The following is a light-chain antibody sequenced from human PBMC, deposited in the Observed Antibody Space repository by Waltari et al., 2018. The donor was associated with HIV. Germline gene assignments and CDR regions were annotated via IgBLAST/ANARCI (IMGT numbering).Light chain of an antibody. J-gene: IGKJ1*01. Sequence: EIVMTQSPATLSVSLGERATLSCRASHSIQINLAWYQQQPGTAPRLLIYDESTRATGIPARLRGSGSGTEFTRTISSLQSEDFAGYYCQQYNNWPPLTFGQGTKVEIK. V-gene: IGKV3-15*01. CDR3: QQYNNWPPLT. CDR1: HSIQIN. CDR2: DES.